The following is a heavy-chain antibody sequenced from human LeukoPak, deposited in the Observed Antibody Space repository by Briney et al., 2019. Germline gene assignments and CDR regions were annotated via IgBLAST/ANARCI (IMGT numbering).Heavy chain of an antibody. CDR2: IRSNAYGGTT. V-gene: IGHV3-49*04. CDR1: GFTFGDYA. D-gene: IGHD6-6*01. Sequence: GGSLRLSCTASGFTFGDYAMSWVRQAPGKGLEWVGFIRSNAYGGTTEYAASVKGRFTISRDDSKSIACLQMNSLKTEDTAVYYCTRDPRIAARSDAFDIWGQGTMVTVSS. J-gene: IGHJ3*02. CDR3: TRDPRIAARSDAFDI.